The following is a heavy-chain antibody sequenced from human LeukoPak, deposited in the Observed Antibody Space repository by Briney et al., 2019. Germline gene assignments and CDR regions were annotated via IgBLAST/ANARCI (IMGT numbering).Heavy chain of an antibody. V-gene: IGHV1-2*02. CDR1: GYTFTGYY. D-gene: IGHD6-13*01. Sequence: ASVKVSCKASGYTFTGYYMHWVRQAPGKGLEWMGWINPNSGGTNYARKFQGRVTMTRDTSISTAYMELSRLRSDDTAVYYCARIVAAAGTSHYWGQGTLVTVSS. CDR3: ARIVAAAGTSHY. CDR2: INPNSGGT. J-gene: IGHJ4*02.